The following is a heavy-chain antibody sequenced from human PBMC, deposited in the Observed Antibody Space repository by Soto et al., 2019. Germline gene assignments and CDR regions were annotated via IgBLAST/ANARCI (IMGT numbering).Heavy chain of an antibody. D-gene: IGHD3-16*01. CDR2: ISPYTGNT. V-gene: IGHV1-18*01. CDR3: VMVDNYVTPSPQDV. Sequence: QVQLVQSGDEVKKPGASVKVSCKASGYIFVNYGIAWVRQAPGQGLEWMGWISPYTGNTHSASKVQGRLTMTTDTSTSTAYMDLGGVTSDDTAVNYFVMVDNYVTPSPQDVWVQGTTVTLSS. J-gene: IGHJ6*02. CDR1: GYIFVNYG.